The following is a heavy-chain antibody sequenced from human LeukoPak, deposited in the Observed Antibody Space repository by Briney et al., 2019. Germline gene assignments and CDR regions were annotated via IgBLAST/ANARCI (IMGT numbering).Heavy chain of an antibody. CDR3: SSYYYDSSGFDY. J-gene: IGHJ4*02. CDR1: GYTFTGYD. D-gene: IGHD3-22*01. CDR2: INPNSGGT. V-gene: IGHV1-2*02. Sequence: ASVKVSCKASGYTFTGYDMHWVRQAPGQGLEWMGGINPNSGGTNYAQKFQGRVTITRDKSISTAYMELNRLRSDDTAVYYCSSYYYDSSGFDYWGQGTMVTVSS.